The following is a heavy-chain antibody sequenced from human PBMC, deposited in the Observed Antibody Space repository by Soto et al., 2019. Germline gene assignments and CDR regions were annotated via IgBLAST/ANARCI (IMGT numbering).Heavy chain of an antibody. J-gene: IGHJ4*02. V-gene: IGHV1-2*02. D-gene: IGHD1-26*01. CDR2: INPKSGGT. CDR3: ARDLAKGGGSAGFDY. CDR1: GYTFTVYY. Sequence: VKVSCKASGYTFTVYYMHWVRQAPGQGLEWMGWINPKSGGTMYPQKFQGRVTMTWDTSISTAYMALTRLRSDDTAVYYCARDLAKGGGSAGFDYWGQGTLVTVSS.